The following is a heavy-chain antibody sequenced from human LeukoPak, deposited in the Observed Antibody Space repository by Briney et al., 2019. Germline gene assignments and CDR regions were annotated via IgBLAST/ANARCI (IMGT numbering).Heavy chain of an antibody. CDR1: GFTFSTAW. Sequence: GGSLRLSCAGSGFTFSTAWMIWVRQAPGKGLEWVGRVKTKADGGTTDYAAPVKGRFTITRDDSKNTVHLQMNSLKTEDTAVYYCTTEDFWGQVTLVTVSS. CDR3: TTEDF. V-gene: IGHV3-15*01. CDR2: VKTKADGGTT. D-gene: IGHD3/OR15-3a*01. J-gene: IGHJ3*01.